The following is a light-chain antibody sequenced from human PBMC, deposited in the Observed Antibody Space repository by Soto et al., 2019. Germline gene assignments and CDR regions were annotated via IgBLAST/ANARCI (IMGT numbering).Light chain of an antibody. CDR3: QHHNSYSQT. Sequence: DIQMTQSPPTLSASVGDRVTITCRASQSIRHYLAWYQQMPGKAHKLLIYGASTLKSGVTSRFSGSGSGTEFTLTISSLQPDDFGTYFCQHHNSYSQTFGQGTKVEIK. J-gene: IGKJ1*01. CDR2: GAS. V-gene: IGKV1-5*01. CDR1: QSIRHY.